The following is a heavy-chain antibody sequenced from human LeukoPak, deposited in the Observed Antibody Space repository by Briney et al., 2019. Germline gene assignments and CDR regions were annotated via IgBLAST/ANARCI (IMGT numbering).Heavy chain of an antibody. CDR3: SKGLFTEWLPMEV. D-gene: IGHD3-3*01. V-gene: IGHV3-30*02. J-gene: IGHJ6*03. CDR2: IRYDGSND. CDR1: GFTFSTYG. Sequence: GGSLRLSCAASGFTFSTYGMHWVRQAPGKGLEWVAFIRYDGSNDYYADSVRGRFSISRDNSKNTLYLQMSSLTPEDTAVYYCSKGLFTEWLPMEVWGKGTTVTVSS.